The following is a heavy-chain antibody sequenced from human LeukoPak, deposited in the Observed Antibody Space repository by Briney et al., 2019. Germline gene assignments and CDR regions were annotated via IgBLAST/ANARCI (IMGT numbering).Heavy chain of an antibody. CDR2: INHSGST. V-gene: IGHV4-34*01. Sequence: SETLSLTCAVYGGSFSGYYWSWIRQPPGKGLEWIGEINHSGSTNYNPSLKSRVTKSIETYKNQFSLKLSSVTAADTAVYYCARGDIVVVGAWFDPWGQATLV. D-gene: IGHD2-2*01. CDR3: ARGDIVVVGAWFDP. CDR1: GGSFSGYY. J-gene: IGHJ5*02.